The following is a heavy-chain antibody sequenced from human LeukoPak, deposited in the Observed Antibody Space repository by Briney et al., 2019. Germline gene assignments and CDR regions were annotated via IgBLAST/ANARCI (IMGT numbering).Heavy chain of an antibody. D-gene: IGHD2-15*01. V-gene: IGHV3-15*01. CDR3: TTGDCSGGSCYDY. J-gene: IGHJ4*02. CDR2: IKSKTDGGTT. CDR1: GFTFSNAW. Sequence: PGRSLRLSCAASGFTFSNAWMSWVRQAPGKGLEWVGRIKSKTDGGTTDYAAPVKGRFTISRDDSKNTLYLQMNSLKTEDTAVYYCTTGDCSGGSCYDYWGQGTLVTVSS.